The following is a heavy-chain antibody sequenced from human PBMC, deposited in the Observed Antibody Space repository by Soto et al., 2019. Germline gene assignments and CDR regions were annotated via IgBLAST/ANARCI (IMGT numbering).Heavy chain of an antibody. J-gene: IGHJ4*02. D-gene: IGHD6-19*01. CDR1: GFPVGGDQ. Sequence: PGGSLRLSCVASGFPVGGDQMNWVRQAPGKGLEWVSTMYTGGRTFYADSVRGRFTISRDETKNILYLQMNSLRVEDTAVYYCPRGGGGWDSWGQGSVVTVSS. V-gene: IGHV3-53*01. CDR2: MYTGGRT. CDR3: PRGGGGWDS.